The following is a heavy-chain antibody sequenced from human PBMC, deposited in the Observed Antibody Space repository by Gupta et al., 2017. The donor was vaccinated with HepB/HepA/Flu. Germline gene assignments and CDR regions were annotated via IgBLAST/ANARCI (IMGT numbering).Heavy chain of an antibody. D-gene: IGHD3-22*01. V-gene: IGHV1-24*01. CDR2: FDPEDGET. J-gene: IGHJ4*02. CDR1: GYTLTDLS. CDR3: ATHYYYDSSGWANFDY. Sequence: QVQLVQSGAEVKKPGASVKVSCKVSGYTLTDLSMHWVRQAPGKGLEWMGGFDPEDGETIYAQKFQGRVTMTEDTSTDTAYMELSSLRSEDTAVYYCATHYYYDSSGWANFDYWGQGTLVTVSS.